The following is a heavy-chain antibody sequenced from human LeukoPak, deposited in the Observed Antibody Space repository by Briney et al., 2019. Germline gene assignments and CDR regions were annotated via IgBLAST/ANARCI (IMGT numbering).Heavy chain of an antibody. CDR1: GFTFRSYG. J-gene: IGHJ4*02. CDR3: ARVGSSSSLGFDY. CDR2: IWYDGSNK. D-gene: IGHD6-6*01. Sequence: GGSLRLSCAASGFTFRSYGMHWVRQAPGKGLEWVAVIWYDGSNKYCADSVKGRFTISRDNSKNTLYLEMSSLRAEGTAVYYCARVGSSSSLGFDYWGQGTLVTVSS. V-gene: IGHV3-33*01.